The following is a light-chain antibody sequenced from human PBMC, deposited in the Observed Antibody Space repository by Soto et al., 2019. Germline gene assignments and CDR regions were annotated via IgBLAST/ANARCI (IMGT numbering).Light chain of an antibody. J-gene: IGKJ1*01. CDR3: QQYGNSPWT. CDR2: VAS. V-gene: IGKV3-20*01. Sequence: EIVLTQSPGTLSLSPGERATLSCRASQSVSNSYLAWYRQKPGQTPNLLIHVASSLATGVPDRFSGSGSGTDFTLTISSLEPEDFAVYYCQQYGNSPWTFGQGTKLEIK. CDR1: QSVSNSY.